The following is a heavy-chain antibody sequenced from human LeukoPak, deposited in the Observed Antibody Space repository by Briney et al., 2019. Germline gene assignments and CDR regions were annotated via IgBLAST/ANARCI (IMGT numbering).Heavy chain of an antibody. D-gene: IGHD3-10*01. CDR3: ASEHYYGSGSRYYYYYYYMDV. J-gene: IGHJ6*03. CDR1: GGSISSYY. CDR2: IYYSGST. Sequence: PSETLSLTCTVSGGSISSYYWSWIRQPPGKGLEWIGYIYYSGSTNYNPSLKSRVTISVDTSKNQFSLKLSSVTAADTAVYYCASEHYYGSGSRYYYYYYYMDVWGKGTTVTVSS. V-gene: IGHV4-59*12.